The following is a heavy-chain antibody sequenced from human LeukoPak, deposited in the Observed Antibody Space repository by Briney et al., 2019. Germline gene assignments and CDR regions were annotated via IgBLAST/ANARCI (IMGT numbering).Heavy chain of an antibody. CDR3: ARGPKAEWLGDYYYYMDV. Sequence: ASVKVSCKASGYTFTSYGISWVRQAPGQGLEWMGWISAYNGNTNYAQKLQGRVTMTTDTSTSTAYMELRSLRSDDTAVYYCARGPKAEWLGDYYYYMDVWGKGTTVTVSS. CDR1: GYTFTSYG. CDR2: ISAYNGNT. J-gene: IGHJ6*03. V-gene: IGHV1-18*01. D-gene: IGHD6-19*01.